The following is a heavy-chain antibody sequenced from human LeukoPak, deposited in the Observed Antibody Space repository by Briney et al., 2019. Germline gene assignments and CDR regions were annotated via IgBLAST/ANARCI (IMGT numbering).Heavy chain of an antibody. CDR1: GFTFSSYW. V-gene: IGHV3-7*01. CDR2: IKQDGSEK. Sequence: GGSLRLSCAASGFTFSSYWMRWVRQAPGKGLEWVANIKQDGSEKNYVDSVKGRFTISRDKGKNALYLLMNSLRAEDTAVYYCAREGVVAAGDYWGQGTLVTVSS. D-gene: IGHD2-15*01. J-gene: IGHJ4*02. CDR3: AREGVVAAGDY.